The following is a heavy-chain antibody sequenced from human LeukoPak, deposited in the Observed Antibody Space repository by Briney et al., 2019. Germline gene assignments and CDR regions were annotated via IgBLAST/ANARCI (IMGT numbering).Heavy chain of an antibody. V-gene: IGHV3-30*01. D-gene: IGHD3-10*01. CDR3: ARDSTYYYASGSSGPHYFDY. CDR1: GFAFSNYA. J-gene: IGHJ4*02. Sequence: GGSLRLSCAASGFAFSNYAMHWVRQAPGKGLEWVAVISNVETNTYYADSVKGRFTISRDNSKNTLYLQLNSLRAEDTSVYYCARDSTYYYASGSSGPHYFDYWGQGTLVTVSS. CDR2: ISNVETNT.